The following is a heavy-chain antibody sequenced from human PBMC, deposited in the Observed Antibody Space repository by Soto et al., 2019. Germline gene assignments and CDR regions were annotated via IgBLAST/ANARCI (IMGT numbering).Heavy chain of an antibody. CDR3: ASYRVSVAVMSPDAFDI. Sequence: ASVKVSCKASGYTFTSYAMHWVRQAPGQRLEWMGWINAGSGNTKYSQKFQDRVAITRDTSATTVYMELSSLRSEDTAVYYCASYRVSVAVMSPDAFDIWGQGTMVTVSS. D-gene: IGHD3-16*02. CDR1: GYTFTSYA. CDR2: INAGSGNT. V-gene: IGHV1-3*01. J-gene: IGHJ3*02.